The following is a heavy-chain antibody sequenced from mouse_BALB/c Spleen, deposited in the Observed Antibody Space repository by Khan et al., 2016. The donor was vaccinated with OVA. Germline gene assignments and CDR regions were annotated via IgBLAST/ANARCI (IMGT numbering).Heavy chain of an antibody. CDR3: ARSNSDGNCLYTMDY. CDR1: GYTITSYW. Sequence: DLIKPGASVKLSCTASGYTITSYWINWIKQRPGQGLEWIGRIAPGSDSTYYNAIFTGKATLTVDTSSSTAYIQLRSLSSEDSAVYSWARSNSDGNCLYTMDYWGQGTTVTVSS. CDR2: IAPGSDST. D-gene: IGHD1-1*01. V-gene: IGHV1S41*01. J-gene: IGHJ4*01.